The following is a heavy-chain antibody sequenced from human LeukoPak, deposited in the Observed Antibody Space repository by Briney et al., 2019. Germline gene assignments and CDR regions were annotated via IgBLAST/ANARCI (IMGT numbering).Heavy chain of an antibody. D-gene: IGHD5-18*01. CDR3: ARRGEAMDPFDY. V-gene: IGHV5-51*01. CDR2: IYPGDSDT. CDR1: GYSFTSYW. J-gene: IGHJ4*02. Sequence: LKISCKDSGYSFTSYWIGWVRQMPGQGLEWMGLIYPGDSDTRYSPSFQGQVTISADKSINTAYLQWSSLKASDTAIYYCARRGEAMDPFDYWGQGTLVTVSS.